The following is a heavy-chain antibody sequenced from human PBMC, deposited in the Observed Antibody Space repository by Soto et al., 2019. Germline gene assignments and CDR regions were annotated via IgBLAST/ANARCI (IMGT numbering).Heavy chain of an antibody. CDR3: AKERSSGWSLDY. CDR1: GFTFSTYA. D-gene: IGHD6-19*01. J-gene: IGHJ4*02. V-gene: IGHV3-23*01. CDR2: ISGSGDST. Sequence: EVQLLESGGGLVQPGGSLRLSCAASGFTFSTYAMNWVRQAPGKGLEWVSGISGSGDSTYYADSVKGRFTVSRDNSENTLYLQMNSLRAEDTAVFYCAKERSSGWSLDYRGQGTLVTVSS.